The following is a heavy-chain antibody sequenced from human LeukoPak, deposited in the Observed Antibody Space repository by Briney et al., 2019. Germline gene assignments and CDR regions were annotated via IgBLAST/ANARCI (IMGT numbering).Heavy chain of an antibody. CDR2: IYYTGST. J-gene: IGHJ6*02. CDR1: GGSISSYY. V-gene: IGHV4-59*01. CDR3: ARDRVGATPGYYYYGMDV. Sequence: SETLSLTCTVSGGSISSYYCSWIRQPPGKGLEWIGYIYYTGSTNYNPSLKSRVTISVDTSKNHFSLKLSSVTAADTAVYYCARDRVGATPGYYYYGMDVWGQGTTVTVSS. D-gene: IGHD1-26*01.